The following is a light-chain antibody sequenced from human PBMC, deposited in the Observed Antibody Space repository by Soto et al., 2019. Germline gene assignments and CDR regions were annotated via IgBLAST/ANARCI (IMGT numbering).Light chain of an antibody. V-gene: IGKV3-15*01. CDR3: QQYNNWPLYT. Sequence: EIVMTQSPATLSVSPGERATLSCRASQSVSSNLAWYQQKPGQAPRLLIYGASTRATGIPARFSGSGSGTEFTLTIRRLQSEDFADYYCQQYNNWPLYTFGQGTKLEIK. J-gene: IGKJ2*01. CDR1: QSVSSN. CDR2: GAS.